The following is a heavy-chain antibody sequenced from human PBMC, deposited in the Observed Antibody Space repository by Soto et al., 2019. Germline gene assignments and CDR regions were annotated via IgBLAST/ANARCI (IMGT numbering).Heavy chain of an antibody. CDR1: GYTFTSYY. CDR2: INPSGGST. J-gene: IGHJ4*02. D-gene: IGHD5-18*01. V-gene: IGHV1-46*01. CDR3: ARDLARRTQNTAMVDYFDY. Sequence: GASVKVSFKTSGYTFTSYYIHWGRQAPGQGLECMGIINPSGGSTSYAQKFQGRVTMTRDTSTSTVYMELSSLRSEDTAVYYCARDLARRTQNTAMVDYFDYWGQGTLVTVS.